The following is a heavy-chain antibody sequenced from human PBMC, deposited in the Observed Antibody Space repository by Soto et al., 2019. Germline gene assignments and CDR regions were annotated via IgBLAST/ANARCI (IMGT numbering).Heavy chain of an antibody. J-gene: IGHJ1*01. CDR1: GFTFEDYA. Sequence: SLRLSCAASGFTFEDYAMHWVRQVPGKGLEWVSGINWNSGSIGYGDSVKGRFAISRDNAKNSLHLQMNSLSAEDTAFYYCVKDESINWYSGHFRHWGQGTLVTVSS. CDR2: INWNSGSI. CDR3: VKDESINWYSGHFRH. D-gene: IGHD6-13*01. V-gene: IGHV3-9*01.